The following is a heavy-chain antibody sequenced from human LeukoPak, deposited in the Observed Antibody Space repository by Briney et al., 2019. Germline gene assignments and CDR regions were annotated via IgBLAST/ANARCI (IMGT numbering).Heavy chain of an antibody. D-gene: IGHD3-22*01. CDR3: ARDSHKFDSSGYYPDAFDI. CDR1: GLTFSSYE. J-gene: IGHJ3*02. Sequence: GGSLRLSCAASGLTFSSYEMNWVRQAPGKGLEWVSYISSSGSSIYYADSVKGRFTISRDNAKKSLYLQMHSLRAEDTAVYYRARDSHKFDSSGYYPDAFDIWGQGTMVTVSS. V-gene: IGHV3-48*03. CDR2: ISSSGSSI.